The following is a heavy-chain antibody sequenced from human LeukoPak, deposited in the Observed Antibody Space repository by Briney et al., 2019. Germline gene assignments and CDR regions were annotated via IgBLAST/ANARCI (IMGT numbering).Heavy chain of an antibody. J-gene: IGHJ4*02. D-gene: IGHD6-6*01. CDR3: ARRVPYSSSSVYFDC. CDR2: IFDSGGST. CDR1: GFTFSSYA. V-gene: IGHV3-23*01. Sequence: GGSLRLSCAASGFTFSSYAMSWVRQAPGKGLEWVSAIFDSGGSTYYADSVKGRFTISRDNSKNTVYLQMNSLRAEDTALYYCARRVPYSSSSVYFDCWGQGTLVTVSS.